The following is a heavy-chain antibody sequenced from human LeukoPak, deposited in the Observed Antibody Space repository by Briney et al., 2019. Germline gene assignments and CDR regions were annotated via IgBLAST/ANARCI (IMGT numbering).Heavy chain of an antibody. D-gene: IGHD3-22*01. J-gene: IGHJ3*02. V-gene: IGHV3-30-3*01. CDR3: ARAPMSHDSSGFGGAFDI. Sequence: PGRSLRLSCAASGFIFSSYVMHWVRQAPGKGLEWVAVISYDGTNKHYADSVKGRFTISRDNSKNTMYLQMNSLRAEDTAMYYCARAPMSHDSSGFGGAFDIWGQGTMVTVSS. CDR1: GFIFSSYV. CDR2: ISYDGTNK.